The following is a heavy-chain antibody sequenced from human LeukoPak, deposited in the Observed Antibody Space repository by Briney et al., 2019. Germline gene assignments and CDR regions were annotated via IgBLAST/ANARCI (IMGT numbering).Heavy chain of an antibody. V-gene: IGHV1-18*01. D-gene: IGHD2-15*01. J-gene: IGHJ4*02. CDR3: ARDPAFDIVVVVAAFDY. Sequence: ASVKVSCKASGYTFTSYGISWVRQAPGQGLEWMGWISAYNGNTNYAQELQGRVTMTTDTSTSTAYMELRSLRSDDTAVYYCARDPAFDIVVVVAAFDYWGQGTLVTVSS. CDR1: GYTFTSYG. CDR2: ISAYNGNT.